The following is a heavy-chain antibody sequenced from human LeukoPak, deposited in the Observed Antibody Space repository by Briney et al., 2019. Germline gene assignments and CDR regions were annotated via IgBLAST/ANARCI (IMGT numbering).Heavy chain of an antibody. CDR3: AKDLSWGRGVAASRIPGEIDY. CDR1: GFTFSSYA. J-gene: IGHJ4*02. CDR2: ISGSVGST. D-gene: IGHD2-15*01. V-gene: IGHV3-23*01. Sequence: GGSLRLSCAASGFTFSSYAMTWVRQAPGKGLEWVSTISGSVGSTYYADSVKGRFTISRDNSQNTLDLQMHSLRAEATAVYYCAKDLSWGRGVAASRIPGEIDYWGQGTLVTVSS.